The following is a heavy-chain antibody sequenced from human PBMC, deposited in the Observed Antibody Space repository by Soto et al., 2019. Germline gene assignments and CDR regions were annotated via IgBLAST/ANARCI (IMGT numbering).Heavy chain of an antibody. D-gene: IGHD3-10*02. CDR3: SKVALFGEVYRTYYFDY. CDR2: ISGSGGST. J-gene: IGHJ4*02. CDR1: GFTFSSYA. V-gene: IGHV3-23*01. Sequence: GGSLRLSCAASGFTFSSYAMSWVRQAPGKGLEWVSAISGSGGSTYYADSVKGRFNISCVYSINTLYLQMNSLRAEDTSVYYCSKVALFGEVYRTYYFDYWGQGTLVTVSS.